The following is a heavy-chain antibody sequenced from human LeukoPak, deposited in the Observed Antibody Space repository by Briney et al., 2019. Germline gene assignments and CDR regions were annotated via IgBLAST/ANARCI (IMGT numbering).Heavy chain of an antibody. CDR3: ARGRKDCSAGNCYSDY. Sequence: GGSLRLSCAASGFTFGNYWMSWVRQAPGKGLQWVANIQEAGSEKYYVDSVKGRFTISRDNAKNSLYLQMNSLRAEDTAVYYCARGRKDCSAGNCYSDYWGQGTLVTVSS. V-gene: IGHV3-7*01. CDR1: GFTFGNYW. J-gene: IGHJ4*02. D-gene: IGHD2-15*01. CDR2: IQEAGSEK.